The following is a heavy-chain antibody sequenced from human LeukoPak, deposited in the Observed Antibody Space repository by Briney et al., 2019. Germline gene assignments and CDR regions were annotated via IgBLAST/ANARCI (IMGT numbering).Heavy chain of an antibody. CDR3: ARISGVERRT. Sequence: PGGSLRLSCAASGFTFNTFRKFAMSWVRQAPGEGLECVSVISGSGGSTYYADSVKGRFTISRDNTKNSLYLQMNSLRDEDTAVYYCARISGVERRTWGQGTLVTVSS. CDR2: ISGSGGST. J-gene: IGHJ5*02. D-gene: IGHD1-1*01. V-gene: IGHV3-23*01. CDR1: GFTFNTFRKFA.